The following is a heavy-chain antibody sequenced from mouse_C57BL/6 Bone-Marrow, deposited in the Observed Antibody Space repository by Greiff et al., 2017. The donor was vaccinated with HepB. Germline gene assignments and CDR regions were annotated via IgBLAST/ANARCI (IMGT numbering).Heavy chain of an antibody. V-gene: IGHV14-4*01. CDR1: GFNIKDDY. D-gene: IGHD2-1*01. CDR2: IDPENGDT. J-gene: IGHJ4*01. Sequence: VQLQQSGAELVRPGASVKLSCTASGFNIKDDYMHWVKQRPEQGLEWIGWIDPENGDTEYASKFQGKATITADTSSNTAYLQLSSLTSEDTAVYYCTQGNPFFYSMEYWGQKNPLTVSP. CDR3: TQGNPFFYSMEY.